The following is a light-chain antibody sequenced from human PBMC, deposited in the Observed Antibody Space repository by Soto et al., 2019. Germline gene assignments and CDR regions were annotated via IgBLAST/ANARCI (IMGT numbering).Light chain of an antibody. Sequence: LAQSPSSLSASVGDRVTITCRARQSVSSNYLAWYQQKPGQAPRLLIYGASSRATGIPDRFSGSGSGTDFTLTISRLEPEDFALYYCQQYGSSPMCTFGQGTKLEIK. CDR2: GAS. V-gene: IGKV3-20*01. CDR1: QSVSSNY. J-gene: IGKJ2*02. CDR3: QQYGSSPMCT.